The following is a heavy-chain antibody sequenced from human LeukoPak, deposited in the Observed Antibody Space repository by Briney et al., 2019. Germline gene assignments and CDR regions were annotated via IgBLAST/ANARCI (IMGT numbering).Heavy chain of an antibody. CDR1: GGPISSYY. Sequence: SETLSLTCTVSGGPISSYYWSWIRQPPGKGLEWIGYIYYSGSTNYNPSLKSRVTISVDTSKNQFSLKLSSVTAADTAVYYCARVAVAVDYWGQGTLVTVSS. J-gene: IGHJ4*02. CDR2: IYYSGST. D-gene: IGHD6-19*01. CDR3: ARVAVAVDY. V-gene: IGHV4-59*01.